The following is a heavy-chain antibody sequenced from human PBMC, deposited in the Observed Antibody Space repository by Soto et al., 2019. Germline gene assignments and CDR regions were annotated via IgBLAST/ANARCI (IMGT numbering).Heavy chain of an antibody. D-gene: IGHD3-16*01. J-gene: IGHJ4*02. CDR1: GFTVSNNH. Sequence: VQLVESGGGLIQPGGSLRLSCAASGFTVSNNHMTWVRQAAGKGLELVSFVHGGGSTSYAGSVKGRFTISRDNSKNTLYLQMDSLRAEDTAIYYCAGRLTTAASLDYWGRGTLVTVSS. CDR3: AGRLTTAASLDY. CDR2: VHGGGST. V-gene: IGHV3-53*01.